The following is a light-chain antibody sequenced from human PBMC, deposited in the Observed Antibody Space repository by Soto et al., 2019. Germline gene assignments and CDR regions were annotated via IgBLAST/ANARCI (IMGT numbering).Light chain of an antibody. V-gene: IGKV3-20*01. CDR3: QQYGSSPRT. J-gene: IGKJ1*01. Sequence: EIVLTQSPGALSLSPGERATLSCGASQSVSSSYLAWYQQKPGQAPRLLIYGASIRATGSPDRFSGSGSGTDFTLTISRLEPEDFAVYYCQQYGSSPRTFCQGTKVEIK. CDR1: QSVSSSY. CDR2: GAS.